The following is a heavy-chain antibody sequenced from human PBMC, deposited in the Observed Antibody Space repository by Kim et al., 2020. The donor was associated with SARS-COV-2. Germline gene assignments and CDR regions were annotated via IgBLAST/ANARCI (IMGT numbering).Heavy chain of an antibody. CDR2: IYHSGST. Sequence: SETLSLTCAVSGGSISSSNWWSWVRQPPGKGLEWIGEIYHSGSTNYNPSLKSRVTISVDKSKNQFSLKLSSVTAADTAVYYCARDPQSDYYDSSGYWNWGQGTLVTVSS. J-gene: IGHJ4*02. CDR1: GGSISSSNW. CDR3: ARDPQSDYYDSSGYWN. V-gene: IGHV4-4*02. D-gene: IGHD3-22*01.